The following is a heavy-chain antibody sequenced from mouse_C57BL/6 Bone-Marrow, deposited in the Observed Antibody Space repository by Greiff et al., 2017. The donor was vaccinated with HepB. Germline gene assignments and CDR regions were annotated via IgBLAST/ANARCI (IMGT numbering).Heavy chain of an antibody. J-gene: IGHJ3*01. Sequence: VQLKESGAELVRPGASVKLSCTASGFNIKDDYMHWVKQRPEQGLEWIGWIDPENGDTEYASKFQGKATITADTSSNTAYLQLSSLTSEDTAVYYCTTLYYYGSSYWFAYWGQGTLVTVSA. D-gene: IGHD1-1*01. CDR1: GFNIKDDY. V-gene: IGHV14-4*01. CDR2: IDPENGDT. CDR3: TTLYYYGSSYWFAY.